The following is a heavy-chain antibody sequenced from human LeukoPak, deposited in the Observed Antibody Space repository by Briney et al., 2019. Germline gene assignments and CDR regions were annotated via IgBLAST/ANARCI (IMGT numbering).Heavy chain of an antibody. V-gene: IGHV4-61*01. CDR1: GGSISSSSYY. CDR2: IYYSGST. J-gene: IGHJ4*02. Sequence: PSEALSLTCTVSGGSISSSSYYWSWIRQPPGKGLEWIGYIYYSGSTNYNPSLKSRVTISVDTSKNQFSLKLSSVTAADTAVYYCARGSSIAARDFDYWGQGTLVTVSS. CDR3: ARGSSIAARDFDY. D-gene: IGHD6-6*01.